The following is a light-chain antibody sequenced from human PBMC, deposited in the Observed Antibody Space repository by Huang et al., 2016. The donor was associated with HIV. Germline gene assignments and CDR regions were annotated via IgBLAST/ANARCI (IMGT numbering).Light chain of an antibody. V-gene: IGKV2D-29*02. J-gene: IGKJ4*01. Sequence: DIVMTQTPLSLSVTPGQPASISCKSSQSLLHSDGKTYLYWYLQKVGQSPQLVIYEVSNRFSGVPDRFSGSGSGTDFTLKISRMEAEDVGVYYCMQSIQLPLTFGGGTKVEIK. CDR3: MQSIQLPLT. CDR2: EVS. CDR1: QSLLHSDGKTY.